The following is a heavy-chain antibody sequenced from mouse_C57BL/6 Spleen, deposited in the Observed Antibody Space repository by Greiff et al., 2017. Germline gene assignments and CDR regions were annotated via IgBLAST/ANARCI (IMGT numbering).Heavy chain of an antibody. V-gene: IGHV5-6*01. CDR1: GFTFSSYG. CDR3: ARQETAQATWFAY. CDR2: ISSGGSYT. Sequence: EVMLVESGGDLVKPGGSLKLSCAASGFTFSSYGMSWVRQTPDKRLEWVATISSGGSYTYYPDSVKGRFTISRDNAKNTLYLQMSSLKSEDTAMXYCARQETAQATWFAYWGQGTLVTVSA. D-gene: IGHD3-2*02. J-gene: IGHJ3*01.